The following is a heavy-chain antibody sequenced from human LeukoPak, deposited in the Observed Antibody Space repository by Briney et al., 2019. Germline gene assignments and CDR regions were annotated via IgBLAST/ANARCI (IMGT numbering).Heavy chain of an antibody. D-gene: IGHD4-23*01. J-gene: IGHJ3*02. CDR2: ILSSGSSI. Sequence: PGGSLRLSCAATGFNFNDYHMSWIRQAPGKGLEWISYILSSGSSIYYADSVKGRFTISRDNTKNSLYLQMNSLRAEDTAVYYCARVGDGGWAFDIWGQGTMVTVSS. V-gene: IGHV3-11*01. CDR3: ARVGDGGWAFDI. CDR1: GFNFNDYH.